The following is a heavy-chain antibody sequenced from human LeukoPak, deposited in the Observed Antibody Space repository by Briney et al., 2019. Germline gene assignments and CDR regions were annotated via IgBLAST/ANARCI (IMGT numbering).Heavy chain of an antibody. D-gene: IGHD3-22*01. CDR3: VCYDSSGSSFDY. CDR1: GFTFSSNY. V-gene: IGHV3-53*01. J-gene: IGHJ4*02. CDR2: IYSGGST. Sequence: GGSLRLSCAASGFTFSSNYMSWVRQAPGKGLEWVSVIYSGGSTYYADSVKGRFTISRDNSKTTLYLQMNSLRAEDTAVYYCVCYDSSGSSFDYWGQGTLVTVSS.